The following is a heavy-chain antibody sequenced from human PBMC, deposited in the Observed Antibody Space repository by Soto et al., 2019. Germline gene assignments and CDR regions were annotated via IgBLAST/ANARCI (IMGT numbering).Heavy chain of an antibody. D-gene: IGHD3-16*02. Sequence: PSETLSLTCTVSGGSISSSSYYWGWIRQPPGKGLEWVGSIYYSGSTYYNPSLKSRVTISVDTSKNQFSLKLSSMTAADTAVYYCARHEFYDYVWGSYRDNWFDPWGQGTLVTVSS. J-gene: IGHJ5*02. V-gene: IGHV4-39*01. CDR1: GGSISSSSYY. CDR2: IYYSGST. CDR3: ARHEFYDYVWGSYRDNWFDP.